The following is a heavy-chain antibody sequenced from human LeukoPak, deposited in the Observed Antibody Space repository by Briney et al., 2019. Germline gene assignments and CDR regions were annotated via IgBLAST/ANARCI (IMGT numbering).Heavy chain of an antibody. CDR1: GFTFSSYD. D-gene: IGHD6-13*01. Sequence: GGSLRLSCAASGFTFSSYDMHWVRQATGEGLEWVSAIGTAGDTYYPGSVKGRFTISRENAKNSLYLQMNSLRAGDTAVYYCAREPPPFIAAAGSYYYYGMDVWGQGTTVTVSS. V-gene: IGHV3-13*01. CDR2: IGTAGDT. CDR3: AREPPPFIAAAGSYYYYGMDV. J-gene: IGHJ6*02.